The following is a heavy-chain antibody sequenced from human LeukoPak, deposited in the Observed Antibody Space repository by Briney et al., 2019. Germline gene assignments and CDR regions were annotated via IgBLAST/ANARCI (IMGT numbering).Heavy chain of an antibody. Sequence: PSETLSLTCTVSGGSISSGSYYWSWIRQPAGKGLEWIGRIYTSGSTNYNPSLKSRVTISVDTSKNQFSLKLSSVTAADTAVYYCARSKRAAAAPIDYWGQGTLVTVSS. J-gene: IGHJ4*02. D-gene: IGHD6-13*01. CDR1: GGSISSGSYY. V-gene: IGHV4-61*02. CDR2: IYTSGST. CDR3: ARSKRAAAAPIDY.